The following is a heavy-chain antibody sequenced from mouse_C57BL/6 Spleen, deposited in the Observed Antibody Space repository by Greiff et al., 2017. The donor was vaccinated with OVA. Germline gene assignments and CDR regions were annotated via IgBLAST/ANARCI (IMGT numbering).Heavy chain of an antibody. V-gene: IGHV2-3*01. CDR3: AKLDDGGSYEANWEGPSDY. Sequence: VKLVESGPGLVAPSQSLSITCTVSGFSLTSYGVSWVRQPPGKGLEWLGVIWGDGSTNHYSPLISRLSTSTDNSKRQVFVKLNSRQTDDTATYTCAKLDDGGSYEANWEGPSDYWGQGTTLTVSA. CDR1: GFSLTSYG. J-gene: IGHJ2*01. D-gene: IGHD1-1*02. CDR2: IWGDGST.